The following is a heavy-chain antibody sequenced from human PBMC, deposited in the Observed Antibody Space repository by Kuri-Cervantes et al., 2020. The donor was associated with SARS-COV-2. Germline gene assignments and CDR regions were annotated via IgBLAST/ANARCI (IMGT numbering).Heavy chain of an antibody. CDR3: ASLLSYYDYVWGSYWYYYFDY. V-gene: IGHV4-34*01. Sequence: SETLSLTCAVYGGSFSGYYWSWIRQPSGKGLEWIGEINHSGGTNYNPSLKSRVTISVDTSKNQFSLKLSSVTAADTAVYYCASLLSYYDYVWGSYWYYYFDYWGQGTLVTVSS. CDR2: INHSGGT. D-gene: IGHD3-16*01. CDR1: GGSFSGYY. J-gene: IGHJ4*02.